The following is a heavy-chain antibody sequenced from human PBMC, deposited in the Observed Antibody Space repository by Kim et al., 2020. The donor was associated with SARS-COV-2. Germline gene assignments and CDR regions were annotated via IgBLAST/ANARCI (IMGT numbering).Heavy chain of an antibody. D-gene: IGHD3-9*01. CDR2: ISSDGTNK. J-gene: IGHJ4*02. Sequence: GGSLRLSCAASGFTFSSYGMHWVRQAPGEGLEWVAIISSDGTNKYYADSVKGRFTISRDNSKNTLYLQMNSLRAEDTAVYYCARGSGHILTGFLGYWGQGTLVTVSS. V-gene: IGHV3-30*03. CDR1: GFTFSSYG. CDR3: ARGSGHILTGFLGY.